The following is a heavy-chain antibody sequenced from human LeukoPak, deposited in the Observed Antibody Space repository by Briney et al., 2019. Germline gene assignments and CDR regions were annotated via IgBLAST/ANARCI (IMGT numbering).Heavy chain of an antibody. J-gene: IGHJ5*02. CDR2: ISSSSSYI. V-gene: IGHV3-21*01. Sequence: PGGSLRLSCAASGFTFSNYAMSWVRQAPGKGLEWVSSISSSSSYIYYADSVKGRFTISRDNAKNSLYLQMNSLRAEDTAVYYCALEGYSSGWYTAWGQGTLVTVSS. D-gene: IGHD6-19*01. CDR3: ALEGYSSGWYTA. CDR1: GFTFSNYA.